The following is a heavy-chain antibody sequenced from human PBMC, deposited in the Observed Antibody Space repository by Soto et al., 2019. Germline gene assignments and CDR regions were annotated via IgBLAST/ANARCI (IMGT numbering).Heavy chain of an antibody. Sequence: GSLRLSCAASGFTFGIYAMSWVRQAPGKGLEWVSSISGSGGSIYYAHSVKGRFTISRDKTKNTLDLQMNSLRAEDTAVYHCARVAPDYSSTPRRFDFWGQGTLVTVSS. V-gene: IGHV3-23*01. D-gene: IGHD6-13*01. CDR2: ISGSGGSI. CDR3: ARVAPDYSSTPRRFDF. J-gene: IGHJ4*02. CDR1: GFTFGIYA.